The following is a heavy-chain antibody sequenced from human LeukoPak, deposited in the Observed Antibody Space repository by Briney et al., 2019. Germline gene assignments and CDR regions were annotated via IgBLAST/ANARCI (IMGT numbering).Heavy chain of an antibody. Sequence: SETLSLTCTVSGGSISTSTYYWGWIRQPPGKGLEWIGRISYSGSTYNNPSLKSRVTISVDTSKNQFFLKLSSVTAPDTAVYYCARRVYSGSYNWYFDLWGRGTLVTVSS. D-gene: IGHD1-26*01. CDR1: GGSISTSTYY. J-gene: IGHJ2*01. CDR3: ARRVYSGSYNWYFDL. CDR2: ISYSGST. V-gene: IGHV4-39*01.